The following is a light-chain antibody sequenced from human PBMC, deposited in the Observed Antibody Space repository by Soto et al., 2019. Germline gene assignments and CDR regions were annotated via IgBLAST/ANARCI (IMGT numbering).Light chain of an antibody. Sequence: EIVLTQSPGTLSLSPGERATLSCRASQSVSSSYLAWYQQKPGQAHRLLIYSASSRATGIPDRFSGSGSGTDFPLTISRLEPEDFAVYYCQQYSTSPYTFGQGTKLDIK. V-gene: IGKV3-20*01. CDR3: QQYSTSPYT. J-gene: IGKJ2*01. CDR1: QSVSSSY. CDR2: SAS.